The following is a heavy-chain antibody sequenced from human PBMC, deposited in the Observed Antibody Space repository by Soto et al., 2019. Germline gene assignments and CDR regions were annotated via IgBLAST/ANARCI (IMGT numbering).Heavy chain of an antibody. CDR1: GFTFSSYA. Sequence: EVQLLESGGGLVQPGGSLRLSCAASGFTFSSYAMSWVRQAPGKGLEWVSAISGSGGSTYYADSVKGRFTISRDNSKNPLYLQMNGLRAEDTAVYYCAKDRAWYYDFWSGSQAPGDYWGQGTLVTVSS. CDR3: AKDRAWYYDFWSGSQAPGDY. V-gene: IGHV3-23*01. D-gene: IGHD3-3*01. J-gene: IGHJ4*02. CDR2: ISGSGGST.